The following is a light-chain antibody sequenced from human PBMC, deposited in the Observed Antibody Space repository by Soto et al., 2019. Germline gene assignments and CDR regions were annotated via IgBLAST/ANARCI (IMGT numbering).Light chain of an antibody. CDR3: QQYDNCPRT. CDR1: QSVSTY. J-gene: IGKJ1*01. Sequence: MTQSPSSLSASLGDRVTISCRASQSVSTYLNWYQQKPGKPPRLLIYDASTRDSAVPARFSGSGSGTEFTLTISSLQSDDFAVYYCQQYDNCPRTFGQGTKVDIK. CDR2: DAS. V-gene: IGKV3-15*01.